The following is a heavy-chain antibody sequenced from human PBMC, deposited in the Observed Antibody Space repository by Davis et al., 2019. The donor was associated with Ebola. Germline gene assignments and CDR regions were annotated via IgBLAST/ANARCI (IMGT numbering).Heavy chain of an antibody. Sequence: GESLKISCVASGFTFSSYWMSWVRQAPGKGLEWVSGINWNGGSTGYADSVKGRFTISRDNAKNSLYLQMNSLRAEDTAVYYCARDGDYDILTGSHPLDYWGQGTLVTVSS. D-gene: IGHD3-9*01. CDR3: ARDGDYDILTGSHPLDY. CDR1: GFTFSSYW. CDR2: INWNGGST. J-gene: IGHJ4*02. V-gene: IGHV3-20*04.